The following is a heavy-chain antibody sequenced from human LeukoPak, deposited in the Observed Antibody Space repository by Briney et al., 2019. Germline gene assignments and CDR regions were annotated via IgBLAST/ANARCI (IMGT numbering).Heavy chain of an antibody. V-gene: IGHV3-53*01. Sequence: GGSLRLSCAASGFTFSDYQMNWVRQAPGKGLEWVSIIYSGGTTYYADSVKGRFTISRDTSKNTLSLQMNNLGAEDTAVYFCARVGDHFHWNLDLWGRGTLVTVSS. J-gene: IGHJ2*01. CDR3: ARVGDHFHWNLDL. CDR1: GFTFSDYQ. D-gene: IGHD3-3*02. CDR2: IYSGGTT.